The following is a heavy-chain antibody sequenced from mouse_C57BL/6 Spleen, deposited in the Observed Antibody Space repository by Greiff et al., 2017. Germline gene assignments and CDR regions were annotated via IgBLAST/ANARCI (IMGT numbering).Heavy chain of an antibody. CDR3: ARSVTTVGGYFDY. CDR2: IYPGDGDT. D-gene: IGHD1-1*01. J-gene: IGHJ2*01. Sequence: VKLQESGAELVKPGASVKISCKASGYAFSSYWMNWVKQRPGKGLEWIGQIYPGDGDTNYNGKFKGKATLTADKSSSTACMQLSSLTSEDSAVYFCARSVTTVGGYFDYWGQGTTLTVSS. V-gene: IGHV1-80*01. CDR1: GYAFSSYW.